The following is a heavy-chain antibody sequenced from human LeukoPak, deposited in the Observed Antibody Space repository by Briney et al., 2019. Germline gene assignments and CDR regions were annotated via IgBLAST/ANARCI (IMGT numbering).Heavy chain of an antibody. D-gene: IGHD2-15*01. V-gene: IGHV1-2*02. J-gene: IGHJ6*03. CDR2: INPNSGGT. Sequence: GASVTVSCKASGYTFTGYYMHWVRQAPGQGLEWMGWINPNSGGTNYAQKFQGRVTMTRDTSISTAYMELSRLRSDDTAVYYCARDRCSGGSCYPRAGGYYYMDVWGKGTTVTVSS. CDR1: GYTFTGYY. CDR3: ARDRCSGGSCYPRAGGYYYMDV.